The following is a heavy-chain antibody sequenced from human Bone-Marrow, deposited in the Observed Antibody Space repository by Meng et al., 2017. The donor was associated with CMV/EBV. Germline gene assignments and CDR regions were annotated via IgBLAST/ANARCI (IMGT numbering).Heavy chain of an antibody. CDR3: ARGAVAGWFDP. Sequence: GSLRLSCTVSGGSISSSSYYWGWIRQPPGKGLEWIGSIYYSGSTYYNPSLKSRVTISVDTSKNQFSLKLSSVTAADTAVYYCARGAVAGWFDPWGQGTLVTVSS. D-gene: IGHD2-15*01. CDR2: IYYSGST. V-gene: IGHV4-39*07. J-gene: IGHJ5*02. CDR1: GGSISSSSYY.